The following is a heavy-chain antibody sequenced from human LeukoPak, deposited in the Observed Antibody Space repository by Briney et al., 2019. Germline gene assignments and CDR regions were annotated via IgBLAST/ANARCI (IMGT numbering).Heavy chain of an antibody. CDR2: ISSSSSYI. D-gene: IGHD6-13*01. Sequence: PGGSLRLSCAASGFTFSSYSMNWVRQAPGKGLEWVSSISSSSSYIYYADSVKGRFTISRDNAKNSLYLQMNSPRAEDTAVSYCAREYSSSWDVNWFDPWGQGTLVTVSS. J-gene: IGHJ5*02. CDR1: GFTFSSYS. V-gene: IGHV3-21*01. CDR3: AREYSSSWDVNWFDP.